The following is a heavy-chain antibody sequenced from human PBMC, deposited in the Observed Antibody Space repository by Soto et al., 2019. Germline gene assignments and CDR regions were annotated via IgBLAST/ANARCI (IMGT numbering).Heavy chain of an antibody. V-gene: IGHV4-34*01. Sequence: PSETLSLTCAVYGGSFSGYYWSWIRQPPGKGLEWIGEINHSGSTNYNPSLKSRVTISVDTSKNQFSLKLSSVTAADTAVYYCAREGCSGGSCSNFDYWGQGTLVTVSS. CDR3: AREGCSGGSCSNFDY. J-gene: IGHJ4*02. CDR2: INHSGST. CDR1: GGSFSGYY. D-gene: IGHD2-15*01.